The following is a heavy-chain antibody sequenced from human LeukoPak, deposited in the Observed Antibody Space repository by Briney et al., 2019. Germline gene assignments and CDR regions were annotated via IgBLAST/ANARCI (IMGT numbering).Heavy chain of an antibody. Sequence: GGSPRLSCAASGFTFSSYGMHWVRQAPGKGLEWVAVIWYDGSNKYYADSVKGRFTISRDNSKNTLYLQMNSLRAEDTAVYYCARDRPRRVRYFDWLLDYWGQGTLVTVSS. CDR2: IWYDGSNK. CDR3: ARDRPRRVRYFDWLLDY. J-gene: IGHJ4*02. CDR1: GFTFSSYG. D-gene: IGHD3-9*01. V-gene: IGHV3-33*01.